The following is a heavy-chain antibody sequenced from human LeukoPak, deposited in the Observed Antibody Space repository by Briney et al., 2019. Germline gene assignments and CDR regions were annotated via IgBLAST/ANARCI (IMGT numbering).Heavy chain of an antibody. D-gene: IGHD3-3*01. CDR3: ANSYDFWSGFFDY. V-gene: IGHV3-23*01. Sequence: GASLRLSCAASGFTFSSYAMSWVRQAPGKGLEWVSAISGSGGSTYYADSLKGRFTISRDNSKNTLYLQMNSLRAEDTAVYYCANSYDFWSGFFDYWGQGTLVTVSS. CDR2: ISGSGGST. CDR1: GFTFSSYA. J-gene: IGHJ4*02.